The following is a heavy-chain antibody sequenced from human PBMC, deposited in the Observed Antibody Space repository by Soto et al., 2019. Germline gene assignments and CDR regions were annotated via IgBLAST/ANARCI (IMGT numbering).Heavy chain of an antibody. V-gene: IGHV3-11*05. J-gene: IGHJ6*02. Sequence: PGGSLRLSCAASGFTFSDYYMSWIRQAPGKGLEWVSYISSSSSYTNYADSVKGRFTISRDNAKNSLYLQMNSLRAEDTAVYYCARAKDDILTGYYGYYYYYGMDVWGQGTTVTVSS. CDR3: ARAKDDILTGYYGYYYYYGMDV. D-gene: IGHD3-9*01. CDR1: GFTFSDYY. CDR2: ISSSSSYT.